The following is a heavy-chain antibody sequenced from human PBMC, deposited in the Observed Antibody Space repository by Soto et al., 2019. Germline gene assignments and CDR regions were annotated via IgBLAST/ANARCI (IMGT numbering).Heavy chain of an antibody. V-gene: IGHV1-8*01. CDR3: ARSRVSSSWYIAYTWFDP. D-gene: IGHD6-13*01. CDR1: GYTFASYD. J-gene: IGHJ5*02. CDR2: MNPNSGNT. Sequence: ASVKVSCKASGYTFASYDINWVRQATGQGLGWMGWMNPNSGNTGYAQKFQGRVTMTRNTSISTAYMELSSLRSEDTAVYYCARSRVSSSWYIAYTWFDPWGQGTLVTVSS.